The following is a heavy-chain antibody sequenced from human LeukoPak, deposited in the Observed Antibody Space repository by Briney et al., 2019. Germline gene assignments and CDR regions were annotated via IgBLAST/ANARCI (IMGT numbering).Heavy chain of an antibody. D-gene: IGHD4-17*01. J-gene: IGHJ4*02. V-gene: IGHV3-23*01. Sequence: PGGSLRLSCAASGFTFSSHAMSWVRQAPGKGLEWVSAISGSGGSTYYADSVKGRFTISRDNSKHTLYLQMNSLRAEDTAICYCAKDPKNYGDYGWVGPYYFDYWGQGTLVTVSS. CDR1: GFTFSSHA. CDR3: AKDPKNYGDYGWVGPYYFDY. CDR2: ISGSGGST.